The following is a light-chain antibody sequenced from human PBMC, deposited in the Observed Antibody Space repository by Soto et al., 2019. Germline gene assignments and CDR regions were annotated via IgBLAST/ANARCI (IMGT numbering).Light chain of an antibody. V-gene: IGLV1-44*01. J-gene: IGLJ1*01. CDR1: TPNIGKNT. CDR3: AAWNDSLNGLV. CDR2: SDN. Sequence: QSVLTQPPSASGTPGQRVPISCSGSTPNIGKNTVNWYQQLPGTAPKLLIYSDNQRPSGVPDRFSGSKSGTSASLAISGLQSEDEADYYCAAWNDSLNGLVFGTGPRSPS.